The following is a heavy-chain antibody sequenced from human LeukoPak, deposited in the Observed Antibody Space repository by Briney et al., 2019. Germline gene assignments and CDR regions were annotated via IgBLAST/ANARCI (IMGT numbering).Heavy chain of an antibody. CDR1: GGTFSSYA. Sequence: SVKVSCKASGGTFSSYAISWVQQAPGQGLEWMGGIIPIFGTANYAQKFQGRVTITADESTSTAYMELSSLRSEDTAVYYCARPNYYDSSGYYFPPDYWGQGTLVTVSS. D-gene: IGHD3-22*01. J-gene: IGHJ4*02. CDR3: ARPNYYDSSGYYFPPDY. CDR2: IIPIFGTA. V-gene: IGHV1-69*13.